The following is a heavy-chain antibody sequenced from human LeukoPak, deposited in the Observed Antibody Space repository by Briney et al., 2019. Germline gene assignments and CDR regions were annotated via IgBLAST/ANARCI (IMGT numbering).Heavy chain of an antibody. CDR2: IYYSGST. J-gene: IGHJ4*02. V-gene: IGHV4-59*01. CDR1: GGSISSYY. Sequence: SETLSLTCTVSGGSISSYYWSWIRQPPGKGLEWIGYIYYSGSTNYNPSLKSRVTISVDTSKNQFSLKLSSVTAADTAVYYCAREIFGSGSYPDYWGQGTLVTVSS. CDR3: AREIFGSGSYPDY. D-gene: IGHD3-10*01.